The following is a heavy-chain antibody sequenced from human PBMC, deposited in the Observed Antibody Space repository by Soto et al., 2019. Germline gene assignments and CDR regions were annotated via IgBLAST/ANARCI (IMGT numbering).Heavy chain of an antibody. Sequence: QVQLVQSGAEVKKPGSSVKVSCKASGGTFSSYAISWVRQAPGQGLEWMGGIIPIFGTANYAQKFQGRVTITADESTSTADMELSSRRSEDTAVYYCARGEGYSYGGPVGYFDYWGQGTLVTVSS. CDR1: GGTFSSYA. CDR2: IIPIFGTA. V-gene: IGHV1-69*01. D-gene: IGHD5-18*01. CDR3: ARGEGYSYGGPVGYFDY. J-gene: IGHJ4*02.